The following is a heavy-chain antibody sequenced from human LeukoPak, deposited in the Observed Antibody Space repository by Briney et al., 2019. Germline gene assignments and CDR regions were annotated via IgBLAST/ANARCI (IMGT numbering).Heavy chain of an antibody. CDR2: VNHSGST. CDR1: GGPFSGYS. D-gene: IGHD5-12*01. Sequence: SETLSLTCTVHGGPFSGYSWNWIRQPPGMGLEWIGEVNHSGSTNYNPSLKSRVTISVDTAKNQFSLKLSSVTAADTSVYYCARGGYSGYRSRFDYWGQGTLVTVSS. J-gene: IGHJ4*02. CDR3: ARGGYSGYRSRFDY. V-gene: IGHV4-34*01.